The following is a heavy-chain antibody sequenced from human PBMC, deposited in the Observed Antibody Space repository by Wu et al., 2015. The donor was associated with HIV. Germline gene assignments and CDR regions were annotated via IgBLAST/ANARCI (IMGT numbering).Heavy chain of an antibody. Sequence: QVQLVQSGTEVKKPGASVKVSCKASGYTFTRYVMSWLRQAPGQGLEWMGWINPYNGDTNYAQKFQGRVTMTTATSTSTAYLELRSLTSDDTAIYYCARVKGFIKGPSDVWGQGTLVTVSS. CDR1: GYTFTRYV. CDR2: INPYNGDT. D-gene: IGHD3-10*01. V-gene: IGHV1-18*01. J-gene: IGHJ3*01. CDR3: ARVKGFIKGPSDV.